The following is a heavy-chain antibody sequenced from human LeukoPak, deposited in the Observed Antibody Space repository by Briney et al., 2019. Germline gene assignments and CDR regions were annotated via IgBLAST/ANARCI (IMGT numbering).Heavy chain of an antibody. J-gene: IGHJ5*02. CDR3: ARGWDSSWYWFDP. Sequence: SQTLSLTCTVSGGSISSGGYYWSWIRQHPGKGLERIGYIYYSGSTYYNPSLKSRVTISVDTSKNQFSLKLSSVTAADTAVYYCARGWDSSWYWFDPWGQGTLVTVSS. D-gene: IGHD6-13*01. V-gene: IGHV4-31*03. CDR2: IYYSGST. CDR1: GGSISSGGYY.